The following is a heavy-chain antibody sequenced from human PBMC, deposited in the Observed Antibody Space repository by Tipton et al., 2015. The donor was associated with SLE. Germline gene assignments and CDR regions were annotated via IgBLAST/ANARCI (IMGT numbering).Heavy chain of an antibody. V-gene: IGHV4-39*07. D-gene: IGHD6-13*01. CDR2: INHNGFT. CDR1: GDSIPSGSYY. Sequence: TLSLTCTVSGDSIPSGSYYWTWVRQPPGKGLEWIVEINHNGFTTYNPSLKSRVTISLDTSKNQFSLTLNSVTAADTAIYYCARATIEAAGAPFDFWGQGTLVTVSS. CDR3: ARATIEAAGAPFDF. J-gene: IGHJ4*02.